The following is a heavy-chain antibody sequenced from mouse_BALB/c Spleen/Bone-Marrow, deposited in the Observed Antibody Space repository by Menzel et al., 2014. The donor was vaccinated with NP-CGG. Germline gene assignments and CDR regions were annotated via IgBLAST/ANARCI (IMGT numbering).Heavy chain of an antibody. D-gene: IGHD2-4*01. Sequence: EVMLVESGGDLVKPGGSLKLSCAASGFTFSNYDMSWGRQTPEKRLEWVATISSGGYYSYYPDSVKGRFTISRDNAKNTLYLQMGSLRSEDTAMYYCATGDYGAWFACWGQGTLVTVSA. J-gene: IGHJ3*01. CDR1: GFTFSNYD. V-gene: IGHV5-9-1*01. CDR2: ISSGGYYS. CDR3: ATGDYGAWFAC.